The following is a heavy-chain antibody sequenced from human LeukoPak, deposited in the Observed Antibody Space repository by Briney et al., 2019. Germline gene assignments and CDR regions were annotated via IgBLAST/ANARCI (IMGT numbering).Heavy chain of an antibody. CDR1: GFTVSNNY. V-gene: IGHV3-53*01. CDR2: VYPGGSGAST. CDR3: ARGDAMNV. D-gene: IGHD3-10*01. Sequence: GGSLRLSCAASGFTVSNNYMNWVRQAPGKGLEWVSVVYPGGSGASTYYADSVKGRFTISRDSSKDILYLQMNSLRADDTAVYYCARGDAMNVWGQGTTVTVSS. J-gene: IGHJ6*02.